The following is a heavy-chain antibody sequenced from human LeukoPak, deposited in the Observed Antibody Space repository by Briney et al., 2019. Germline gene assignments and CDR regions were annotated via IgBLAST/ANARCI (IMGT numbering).Heavy chain of an antibody. CDR3: ARWSGYVPATPFFDY. D-gene: IGHD5-12*01. CDR1: GYTFTSYA. J-gene: IGHJ4*02. CDR2: INAGNGNT. V-gene: IGHV1-3*01. Sequence: ASVKVSCKASGYTFTSYAMHWVRQAPGQRHEWMGWINAGNGNTKYSQKFQGRVTITRDTSASTAYMELSSLRSEDTAVYYCARWSGYVPATPFFDYWGQGTLVTVSS.